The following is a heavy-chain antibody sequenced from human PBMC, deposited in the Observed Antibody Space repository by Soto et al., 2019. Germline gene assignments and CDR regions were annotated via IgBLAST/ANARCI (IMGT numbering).Heavy chain of an antibody. V-gene: IGHV3-23*01. J-gene: IGHJ6*02. CDR2: ISGSGGST. CDR1: GFTFSSYA. Sequence: AGGSLRLSCAASGFTFSSYAMSWVRQAPGKGLEWVSAISGSGGSTYYADTVKGRFTISRDNSKNTLYLQMNSLRAEDTAVYYCAKGLDSSGWDYYYYGMDVWGQGTTVTVSS. CDR3: AKGLDSSGWDYYYYGMDV. D-gene: IGHD6-19*01.